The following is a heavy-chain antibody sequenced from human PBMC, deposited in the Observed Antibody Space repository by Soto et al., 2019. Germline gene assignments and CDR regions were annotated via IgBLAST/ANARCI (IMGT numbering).Heavy chain of an antibody. V-gene: IGHV1-46*03. CDR1: GYTFTSYY. D-gene: IGHD2-21*01. CDR2: INPSGGST. Sequence: ASVKVSCKASGYTFTSYYMHWVRQAPGQGLEWMGIINPSGGSTSYAQKFQGRVTMTRDTSTSTVYMELSSLRSEDTAVYYCARFVAAYCGGDCLDYWGQGTLVTVSS. J-gene: IGHJ4*02. CDR3: ARFVAAYCGGDCLDY.